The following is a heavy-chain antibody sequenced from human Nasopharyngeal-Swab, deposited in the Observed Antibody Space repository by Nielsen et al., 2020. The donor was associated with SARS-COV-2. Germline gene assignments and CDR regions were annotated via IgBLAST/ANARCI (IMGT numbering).Heavy chain of an antibody. J-gene: IGHJ4*02. Sequence: WVQQAPGQGLEWMGWTNTNTGNPTYAQAFTGRFVFSLDTSVSTAYLQISSLKAEDTAVYYCARRYTALDYWGQGTLVTVSS. V-gene: IGHV7-4-1*02. CDR2: TNTNTGNP. CDR3: ARRYTALDY. D-gene: IGHD3-16*02.